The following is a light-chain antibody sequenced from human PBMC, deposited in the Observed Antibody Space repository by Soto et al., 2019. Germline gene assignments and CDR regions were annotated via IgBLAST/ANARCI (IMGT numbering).Light chain of an antibody. J-gene: IGLJ2*01. CDR2: DVS. CDR3: SSYTSSSTVV. V-gene: IGLV2-14*01. CDR1: SSDVGGYNY. Sequence: QSALTQPRSVSGSPGQSVTISCTGTSSDVGGYNYVSWYQQHPGKAPKLMIYDVSNRPSGVSSRFSGSKSGNTASLTISGLQAEDDADYYCSSYTSSSTVVFGGGTKLTVL.